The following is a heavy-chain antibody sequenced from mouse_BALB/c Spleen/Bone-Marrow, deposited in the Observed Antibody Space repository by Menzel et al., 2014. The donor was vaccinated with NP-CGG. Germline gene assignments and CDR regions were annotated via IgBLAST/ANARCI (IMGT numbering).Heavy chain of an antibody. D-gene: IGHD1-1*01. CDR1: GYTFTNYW. J-gene: IGHJ2*01. CDR2: INPSTGYT. CDR3: ARIYYYGRDY. Sequence: VQLQQSGAELAKPGASVKMSCKASGYTFTNYWMHWVKQWPGQGLEWIGYINPSTGYTEYNQKFKDKATLTADESSSTAYMQLSSLTSEDSAVYYCARIYYYGRDYWGQGTTLTVSS. V-gene: IGHV1-7*01.